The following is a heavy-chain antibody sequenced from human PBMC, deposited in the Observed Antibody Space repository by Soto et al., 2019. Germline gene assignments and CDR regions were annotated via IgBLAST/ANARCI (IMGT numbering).Heavy chain of an antibody. D-gene: IGHD6-19*01. CDR1: GGSFSGYY. J-gene: IGHJ4*02. V-gene: IGHV4-34*01. Sequence: SETLSLTCAVYGGSFSGYYWSWIRQPPGKGLEWIGEINHSGSTNYNPSLKSRVTISVDTSKNQFSLKLSSVTAADTAVYYCAISSGWYKLSRYRGQGTLVTVSS. CDR3: AISSGWYKLSRY. CDR2: INHSGST.